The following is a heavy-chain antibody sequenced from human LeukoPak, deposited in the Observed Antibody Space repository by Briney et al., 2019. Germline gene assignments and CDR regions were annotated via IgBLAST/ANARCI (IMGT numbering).Heavy chain of an antibody. CDR1: GYSISSGNY. CDR2: IYHSGST. CDR3: AKPAYCGGDCYPTSHYWYFDL. Sequence: PSETLSLTCSVSGYSISSGNYWGWIRLPPGKGLQWIGSIYHSGSTYYNPSLKSRVTISVDTSKNQFSLKLSSVTAADTAVYYCAKPAYCGGDCYPTSHYWYFDLWGRGTLVTVSS. D-gene: IGHD2-21*02. V-gene: IGHV4-38-2*01. J-gene: IGHJ2*01.